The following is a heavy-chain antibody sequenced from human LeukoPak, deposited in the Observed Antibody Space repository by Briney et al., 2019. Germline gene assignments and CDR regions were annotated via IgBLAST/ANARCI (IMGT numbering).Heavy chain of an antibody. CDR1: GFTFSSYG. Sequence: PGGSLRLSCAASGFTFSSYGMHWVRQAPGKGLEWVAVIWYDGSNKYYADSVKGRFTISRDNSKNTLYLQMNSLRVEDTAVYYCARSNWRGTADYWGQGTLIIVSS. D-gene: IGHD1-20*01. J-gene: IGHJ4*02. V-gene: IGHV3-33*01. CDR2: IWYDGSNK. CDR3: ARSNWRGTADY.